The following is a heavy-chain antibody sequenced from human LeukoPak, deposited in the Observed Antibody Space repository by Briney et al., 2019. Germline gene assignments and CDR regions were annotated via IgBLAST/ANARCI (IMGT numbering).Heavy chain of an antibody. CDR2: INHSGST. CDR3: ARDCRGYNWNSRWFDP. V-gene: IGHV4-34*01. J-gene: IGHJ5*02. Sequence: SETLSLTCAVYGGSFSGYYWSWIRQPPGKGLEWIGEINHSGSTNYNPSLKSRVTISVDTSKNQFSLKLSSVAAADTAVYYCARDCRGYNWNSRWFDPWGQGTLVTVSS. D-gene: IGHD1-7*01. CDR1: GGSFSGYY.